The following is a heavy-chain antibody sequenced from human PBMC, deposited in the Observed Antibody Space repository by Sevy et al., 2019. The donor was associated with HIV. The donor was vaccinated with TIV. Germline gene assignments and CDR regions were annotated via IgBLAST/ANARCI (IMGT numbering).Heavy chain of an antibody. CDR3: ARERKGDTAMAVDY. D-gene: IGHD5-18*01. J-gene: IGHJ4*02. V-gene: IGHV3-48*01. CDR1: GFTFSSYS. CDR2: ISSSSSTI. Sequence: GGSLRLSCAASGFTFSSYSMNWVRQAPGKGLEWVSYISSSSSTIYYADSVKGRFTISRDNAKNSLYLQMNSLRAEDTAVYYCARERKGDTAMAVDYWGQRTLVTVSS.